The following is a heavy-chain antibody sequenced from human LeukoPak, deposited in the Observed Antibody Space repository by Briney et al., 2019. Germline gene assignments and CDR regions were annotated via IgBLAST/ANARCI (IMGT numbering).Heavy chain of an antibody. V-gene: IGHV3-21*01. CDR3: AREGGSVDY. CDR1: GFTFSSYS. D-gene: IGHD3-16*01. Sequence: PGGSLRLSCAASGFTFSSYSMNWVRQAPGKGLEWVSSISSRSSYIYYADSVKGRFTISRDNAKNSLYLQMNSLRAEDTAVYYCAREGGSVDYWGQGTLVTVSS. J-gene: IGHJ4*02. CDR2: ISSRSSYI.